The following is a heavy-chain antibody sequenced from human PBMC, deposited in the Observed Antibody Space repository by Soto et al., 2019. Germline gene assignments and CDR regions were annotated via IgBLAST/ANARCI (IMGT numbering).Heavy chain of an antibody. D-gene: IGHD3-3*01. V-gene: IGHV3-30*03. J-gene: IGHJ5*02. Sequence: GGSLRLSCAASGFTFSSYGMHWVRQAPGQGLEWVAVISYDGINKYYAVSVRGRFTISRDNSKNTLYLHMNSLRPEDTAIYYCARSSTIFGVVPPFDPWGQGTLVTVSS. CDR1: GFTFSSYG. CDR2: ISYDGINK. CDR3: ARSSTIFGVVPPFDP.